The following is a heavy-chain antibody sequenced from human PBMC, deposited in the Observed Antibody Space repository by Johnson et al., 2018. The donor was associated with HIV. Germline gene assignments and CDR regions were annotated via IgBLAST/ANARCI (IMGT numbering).Heavy chain of an antibody. CDR3: AREMAWEDAFDI. CDR1: GFTFSSYG. CDR2: IRYDGSNK. D-gene: IGHD5-24*01. J-gene: IGHJ3*02. V-gene: IGHV3-30*02. Sequence: QVQLVESGGGVVQPGGSLRLSCTASGFTFSSYGMHWVRQAPGKGLEWVAFIRYDGSNKYYADSVKGRFTISRDNAKNSLYLQMNSLRAEDTAVDYCAREMAWEDAFDIWGQGTMVTVSS.